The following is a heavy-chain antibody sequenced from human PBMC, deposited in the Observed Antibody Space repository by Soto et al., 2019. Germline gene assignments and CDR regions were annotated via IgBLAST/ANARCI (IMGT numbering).Heavy chain of an antibody. CDR2: IYYSGST. D-gene: IGHD4-17*01. CDR1: GGSISSYY. V-gene: IGHV4-59*01. CDR3: AREGWYGDYDY. Sequence: KTSETLSLTCTVSGGSISSYYWSWIRQPPGKGLEWIGYIYYSGSTNYNPSLKSRVTISVDTSKNQFSLKLSSVTAADTAVYYCAREGWYGDYDYWGQGTLVTVSS. J-gene: IGHJ4*02.